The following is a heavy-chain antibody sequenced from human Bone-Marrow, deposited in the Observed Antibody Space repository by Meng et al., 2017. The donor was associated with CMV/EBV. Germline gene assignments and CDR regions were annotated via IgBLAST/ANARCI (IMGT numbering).Heavy chain of an antibody. CDR1: GYTLTNYY. D-gene: IGHD6-13*01. CDR3: ARLYGSSWFGRYFDY. J-gene: IGHJ4*02. V-gene: IGHV1-46*01. CDR2: INPSGGAT. Sequence: GYTLTNYYIHWGRQAPGQGLEWMGIINPSGGATSYSQKFQGRVTMTRDTSTSTVSMELSSLKSEDTAVYYCARLYGSSWFGRYFDYWGQGTLVTVSS.